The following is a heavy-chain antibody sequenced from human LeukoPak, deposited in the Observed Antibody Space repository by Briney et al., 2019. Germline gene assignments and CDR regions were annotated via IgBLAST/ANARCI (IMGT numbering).Heavy chain of an antibody. Sequence: GGSLRLSCAASGFTFNNYGMTWVRQAPGKGLEWLSVISTGGSTNYADSVKGRFTISRDNSKNMLYLQMNSLRAEDTAVYYCARDDYYDSSGLDYWGQGTLVTVSS. CDR2: ISTGGST. V-gene: IGHV3-53*01. CDR1: GFTFNNYG. D-gene: IGHD3-22*01. CDR3: ARDDYYDSSGLDY. J-gene: IGHJ4*02.